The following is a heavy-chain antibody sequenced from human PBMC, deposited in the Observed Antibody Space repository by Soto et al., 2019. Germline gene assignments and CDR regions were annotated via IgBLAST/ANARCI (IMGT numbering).Heavy chain of an antibody. J-gene: IGHJ4*02. CDR3: ARRSSGWYLREFDY. CDR1: GGSFSGYY. V-gene: IGHV4-34*01. Sequence: PSDTLSLTCAVYGGSFSGYYWRWISQPPGKGLEWIGEINHSGSTNYNPSLKSRVTISVDTSKNQFSLKLSSVTAADTAVYYCARRSSGWYLREFDYWGQGTLVTVSS. CDR2: INHSGST. D-gene: IGHD6-19*01.